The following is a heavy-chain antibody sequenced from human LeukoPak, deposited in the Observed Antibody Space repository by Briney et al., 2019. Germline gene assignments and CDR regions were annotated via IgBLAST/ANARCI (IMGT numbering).Heavy chain of an antibody. CDR1: GGSISSSSYY. V-gene: IGHV4-39*01. J-gene: IGHJ4*02. CDR3: ASGRGGGVPLDH. Sequence: SETLSLTCTVSGGSISSSSYYWGWIRQPPGKGLEWIGSIYYSGSTYYNPSLKSRVTISVDTSKNQFSLKLSSVTAADTAVYYCASGRGGGVPLDHWGQGTLVTVSS. D-gene: IGHD3-16*01. CDR2: IYYSGST.